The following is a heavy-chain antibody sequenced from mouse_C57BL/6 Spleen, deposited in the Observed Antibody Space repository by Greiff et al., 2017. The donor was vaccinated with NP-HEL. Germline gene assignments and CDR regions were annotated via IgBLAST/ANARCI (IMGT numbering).Heavy chain of an antibody. D-gene: IGHD2-3*01. CDR3: ARGEIYDGYYGWFAY. CDR2: IYPGSGST. V-gene: IGHV1-55*01. Sequence: QVHVKQPGAELVKPGASVKMSCKASGYTFTSYWITWVKQRPGQGLEWIGDIYPGSGSTNYNEKFKSKATLTVDTSSSTAYMQLSSLTSEDSAVYYCARGEIYDGYYGWFAYWGQGTLVTVSA. J-gene: IGHJ3*01. CDR1: GYTFTSYW.